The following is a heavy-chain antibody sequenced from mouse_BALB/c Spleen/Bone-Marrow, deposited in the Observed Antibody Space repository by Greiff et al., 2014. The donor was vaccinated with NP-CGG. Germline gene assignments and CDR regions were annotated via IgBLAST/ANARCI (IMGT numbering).Heavy chain of an antibody. CDR3: ARSTMITEGFAY. Sequence: VNVVESGPGLVAPSQSLSFTCTVSGFSLTTYGVHWVRQPPGKGLEWLGVIWAGGSTNYNSALMSRLSISKDNSKSQVFLKMNSLQTDDTAMYYCARSTMITEGFAYWGQGTLVTVSA. J-gene: IGHJ3*01. D-gene: IGHD2-4*01. CDR2: IWAGGST. CDR1: GFSLTTYG. V-gene: IGHV2-9*02.